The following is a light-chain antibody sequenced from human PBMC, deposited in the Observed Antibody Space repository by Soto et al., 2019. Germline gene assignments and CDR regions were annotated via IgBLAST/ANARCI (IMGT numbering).Light chain of an antibody. CDR1: QSVSSY. CDR3: QQFSSYPLT. J-gene: IGKJ4*01. V-gene: IGKV3-20*01. CDR2: DAS. Sequence: EIVLTQSPGTLSLSPGERAILSCRASQSVSSYLAWYQQKPGQAPRLLIYDASSRATGIPDRFSGGGSGTDFTLTISRLEPEDFAVYYCQQFSSYPLTFGGGTKV.